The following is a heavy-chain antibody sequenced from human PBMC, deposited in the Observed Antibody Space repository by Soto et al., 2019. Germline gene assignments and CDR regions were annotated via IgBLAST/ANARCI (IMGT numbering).Heavy chain of an antibody. J-gene: IGHJ4*02. D-gene: IGHD6-13*01. CDR3: ARDAAAGLYDY. CDR2: ISAYNGNT. V-gene: IGHV1-18*01. Sequence: QVKLVQSGAEVKKPGASVKVSCKASGYTFTRYGISWMRQAPGQGLEWVGWISAYNGNTNYAQKLQGRVTMTTDTSTSTAYMELRSLRSDVTAVYYCARDAAAGLYDYWGQGTLVTVSS. CDR1: GYTFTRYG.